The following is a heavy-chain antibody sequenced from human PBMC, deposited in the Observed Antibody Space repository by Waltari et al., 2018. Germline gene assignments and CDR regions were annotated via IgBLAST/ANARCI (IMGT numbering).Heavy chain of an antibody. J-gene: IGHJ4*02. Sequence: QVQLQESGPGLVKPSQTLSLTCTVSGDSISNGSSHWSWIRQPAGKSLECIGRIYNSGGGNNTPSRKSRVTISIDTSKNQFSLDLRSVTAADTAIYYCAREEGRYYNFWNGYYAFDNWGQGTLVTVSS. V-gene: IGHV4-61*02. CDR1: GDSISNGSSH. CDR2: IYNSGGG. D-gene: IGHD3-3*01. CDR3: AREEGRYYNFWNGYYAFDN.